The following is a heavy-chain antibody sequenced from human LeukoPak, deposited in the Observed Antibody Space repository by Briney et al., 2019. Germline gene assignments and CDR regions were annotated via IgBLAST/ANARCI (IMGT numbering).Heavy chain of an antibody. D-gene: IGHD3-3*01. CDR3: ARHRRSGVYRTPTYFDY. J-gene: IGHJ4*02. V-gene: IGHV4-39*01. CDR2: IYYSGST. CDR1: GGSISSSSYY. Sequence: SETLSLTCTVSGGSISSSSYYWGWIRQPPGKGLEWIGSIYYSGSTYYNPSLKSRVTISVDTSKNQFSLKLSSVTAADTAVYYCARHRRSGVYRTPTYFDYWGQGTLVTVSS.